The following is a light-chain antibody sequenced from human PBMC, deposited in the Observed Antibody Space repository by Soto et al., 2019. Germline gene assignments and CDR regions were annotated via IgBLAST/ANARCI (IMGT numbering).Light chain of an antibody. V-gene: IGKV3-20*01. CDR1: QSVSSSY. Sequence: EIVLTQSPGTLSLSPGERATLSCRASQSVSSSYLAWYQQKPGQAPRLLIYGASSRATGIPDRFSGSGSGTDFTLTISRLEPEDFAVYYCEQDCSSPGFGPGTKVDIK. CDR3: EQDCSSPG. J-gene: IGKJ3*01. CDR2: GAS.